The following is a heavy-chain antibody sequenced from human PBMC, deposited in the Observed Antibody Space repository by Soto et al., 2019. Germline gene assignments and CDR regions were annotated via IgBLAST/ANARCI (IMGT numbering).Heavy chain of an antibody. J-gene: IGHJ2*01. Sequence: QVQLQESGPGLVKPSETLSLTCTVSGGSISSYYWSWIRQPPGKGLEWIGYIYYSGSTNYNPSLKSRVTISVDTAKNQFSLKLSSVTAAATAVYYCARVPPLYDSSGYYYWYFDLWGRGTLVTVSS. CDR2: IYYSGST. CDR1: GGSISSYY. V-gene: IGHV4-59*01. CDR3: ARVPPLYDSSGYYYWYFDL. D-gene: IGHD3-22*01.